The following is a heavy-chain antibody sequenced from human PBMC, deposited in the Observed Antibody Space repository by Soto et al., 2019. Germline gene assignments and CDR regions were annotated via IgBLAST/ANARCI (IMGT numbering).Heavy chain of an antibody. CDR1: GFTFSSYA. D-gene: IGHD3-3*01. V-gene: IGHV3-23*01. CDR3: ARLYYDYV. CDR2: ISNSGRSS. J-gene: IGHJ4*02. Sequence: PGGSLRLSCAASGFTFSSYAMSWVRQAPGKGLEWVSGISNSGRSSSYADSVKGRFTISRDDPENSLYLQMNSLRDEDTATYYCARLYYDYVWGQGTLVTVSS.